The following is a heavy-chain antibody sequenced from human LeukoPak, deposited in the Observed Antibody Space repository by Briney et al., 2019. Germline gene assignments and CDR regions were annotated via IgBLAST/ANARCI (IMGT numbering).Heavy chain of an antibody. J-gene: IGHJ4*02. CDR1: GFSVSVNY. V-gene: IGHV3-23*01. CDR3: AKTWYSTSMDY. Sequence: GGSLRLSCAVSGFSVSVNYMSWVRQAPGKGLECVSVISNSGDDTYYADSVKGRFTISRDNSRNMLYLQMNSLRAEDTAVYYCAKTWYSTSMDYWGQGTLVAVSS. D-gene: IGHD6-6*01. CDR2: ISNSGDDT.